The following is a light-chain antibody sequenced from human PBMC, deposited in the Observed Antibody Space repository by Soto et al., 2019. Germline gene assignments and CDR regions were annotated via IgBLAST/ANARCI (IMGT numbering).Light chain of an antibody. Sequence: EIVLTQSPGTLSLSPGERATLSCRASQTISSSFLAWYQQKPGQAPRLLIYRASSRAPGIPDTFSGSGSWTDFTLPISRLEPEDFAVYYCHQFGSSPLDTFGPGTKVEIK. V-gene: IGKV3-20*01. J-gene: IGKJ3*01. CDR2: RAS. CDR1: QTISSSF. CDR3: HQFGSSPLDT.